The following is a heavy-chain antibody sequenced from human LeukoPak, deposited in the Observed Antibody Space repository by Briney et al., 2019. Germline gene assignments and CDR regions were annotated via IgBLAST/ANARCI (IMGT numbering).Heavy chain of an antibody. V-gene: IGHV1-18*01. CDR2: ISAYNGNT. CDR1: GYTFTSYG. Sequence: ASVKVSCKASGYTFTSYGISWVRQAPGQGLEWMGWISAYNGNTNYAQKLQGRVTMTTDTSTSTAYVELRSLRSDDTAVYYCARDYGDYLRPLDYWGQGTLVTVSS. CDR3: ARDYGDYLRPLDY. D-gene: IGHD4-17*01. J-gene: IGHJ4*02.